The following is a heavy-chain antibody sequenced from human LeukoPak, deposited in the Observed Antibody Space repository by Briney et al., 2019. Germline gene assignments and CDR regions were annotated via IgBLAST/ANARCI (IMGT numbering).Heavy chain of an antibody. CDR2: IDNAGGT. Sequence: PGGSLRLSCAASGFTFSSYDMHWVRQATGKGLEWVAAIDNAGGTYYPGSVKGRFTSPIENAKDSLYLQMNSLRAGDTAVYFCTRRMRGLGSYSDGFDIWGQGTMVTVSS. CDR1: GFTFSSYD. CDR3: TRRMRGLGSYSDGFDI. D-gene: IGHD3-10*01. J-gene: IGHJ3*02. V-gene: IGHV3-13*04.